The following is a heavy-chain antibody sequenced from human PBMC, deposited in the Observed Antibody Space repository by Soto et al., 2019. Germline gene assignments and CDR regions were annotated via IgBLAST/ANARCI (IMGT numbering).Heavy chain of an antibody. V-gene: IGHV3-30*18. CDR3: AKAKAGIAVAGTNPGDY. CDR1: GFTFSSYD. D-gene: IGHD6-19*01. J-gene: IGHJ4*02. CDR2: ISYDGSNK. Sequence: ESGGGVVQPGRSLRLSCAASGFTFSSYDMHWVRQAPGKGLEWVAVISYDGSNKYYADSVKGRFTISRDNSKNTLYLQMNSLRAEDTAVYYCAKAKAGIAVAGTNPGDYWGQGTLVTVSS.